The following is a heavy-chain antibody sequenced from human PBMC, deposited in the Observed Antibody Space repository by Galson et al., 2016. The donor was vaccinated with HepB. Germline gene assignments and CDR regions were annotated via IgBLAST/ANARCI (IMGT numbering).Heavy chain of an antibody. J-gene: IGHJ4*02. CDR2: ITSDGSNR. V-gene: IGHV3-30*04. Sequence: SLRLSCAASGFTFSNYVMHWVRQAPGKGLEWLGFITSDGSNRDVADSVKGRFTISRDNSKKTLFLEIESLRSEDTAHYYCTRASFGSRGAFSFDRWGQGALVIVSS. CDR3: TRASFGSRGAFSFDR. CDR1: GFTFSNYV. D-gene: IGHD3-10*01.